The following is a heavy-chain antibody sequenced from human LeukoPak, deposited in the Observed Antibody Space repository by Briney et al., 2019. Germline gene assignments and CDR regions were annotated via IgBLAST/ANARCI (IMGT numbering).Heavy chain of an antibody. CDR3: ARNYYDSSGYYICGDDY. CDR1: GFTFSSYW. D-gene: IGHD3-22*01. J-gene: IGHJ4*02. Sequence: GGSLRLSCAASGFTFSSYWMSWVRQAPGKGLEWVANIKQDGSEKYYVDSAKGRFTISRDNAKNSLYLQMNSLRAEDTAVYYCARNYYDSSGYYICGDDYWGQGTLVTVSS. V-gene: IGHV3-7*03. CDR2: IKQDGSEK.